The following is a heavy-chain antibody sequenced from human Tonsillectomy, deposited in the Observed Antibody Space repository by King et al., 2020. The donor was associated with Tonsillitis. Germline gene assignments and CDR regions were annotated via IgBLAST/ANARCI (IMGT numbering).Heavy chain of an antibody. CDR2: IIPIFVRA. V-gene: IGHV1-69*01. CDR1: GGTFTTYA. Sequence: QLVQSGAEVKKPGSSVKVSCKVSGGTFTTYAINWVRQAPGQGLEWMGDIIPIFVRANSAQKFQGRVTITADESTSTAYMELNRLRSEDTAVYYCARDPDGMDVWGQGTTVTVSS. J-gene: IGHJ6*02. CDR3: ARDPDGMDV.